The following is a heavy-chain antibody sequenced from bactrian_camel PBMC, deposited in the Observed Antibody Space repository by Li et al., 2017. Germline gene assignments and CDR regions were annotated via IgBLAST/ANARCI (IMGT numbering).Heavy chain of an antibody. J-gene: IGHJ4*01. CDR3: AARVCYYGTSIVFSSSSYTY. CDR1: GYAYGGNC. CDR2: IWTYDGRT. Sequence: HVQLVESGGGSVQAGGSLRLACVVSGYAYGGNCLGWFRQRPGKEREGVASIWTYDGRTSFADSVKGRFTVSRDNAKNTIFLQMNDLKPEDTAVYYCAARVCYYGTSIVFSSSSYTYWGQGTQVTVS. V-gene: IGHV3S1*01. D-gene: IGHD6*01.